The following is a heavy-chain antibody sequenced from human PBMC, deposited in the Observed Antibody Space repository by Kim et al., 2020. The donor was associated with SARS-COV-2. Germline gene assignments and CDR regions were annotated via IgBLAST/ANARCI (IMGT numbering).Heavy chain of an antibody. V-gene: IGHV4-4*02. D-gene: IGHD6-13*01. CDR1: GGSISSSNW. CDR2: IYHSGST. J-gene: IGHJ4*02. Sequence: SETLSLTCAVSGGSISSSNWWSWVRQPPGKGLEWIGEIYHSGSTNYNPSLKSRVTISVDKSKNQFSLKLSSVTAADTAVYYCARVRGIAAAGTGLDYWGQGTLVTVSS. CDR3: ARVRGIAAAGTGLDY.